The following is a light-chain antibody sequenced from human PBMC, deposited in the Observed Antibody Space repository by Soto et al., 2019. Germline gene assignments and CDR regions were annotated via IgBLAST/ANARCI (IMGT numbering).Light chain of an antibody. CDR3: QQYRSNTLT. Sequence: IVMTQSPDSLAVSLGEGATINCRSSQSLLFSSNNKNYLAWYQQKAGQPPRLLISWASTRESGVPDRFSGSGSGSDFTLTISSLQAEDVEVYYCQQYRSNTLTFGGGTKVDIK. V-gene: IGKV4-1*01. J-gene: IGKJ4*01. CDR1: QSLLFSSNNKNY. CDR2: WAS.